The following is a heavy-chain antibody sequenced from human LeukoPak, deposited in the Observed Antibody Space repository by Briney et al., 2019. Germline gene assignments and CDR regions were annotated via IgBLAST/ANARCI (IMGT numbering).Heavy chain of an antibody. D-gene: IGHD3-22*01. V-gene: IGHV1-69*04. CDR3: ATTNDGGGYQWGDFFDF. CDR1: GGTSNSHA. Sequence: RASVKVSCKASGGTSNSHAISWVRQAPGQDLEWMGRIIPNLGTTNRAQNFQDRVTLTADKSTNTAYMELTSLTSDDTAVYYCATTNDGGGYQWGDFFDFWGQGTLVTVSS. J-gene: IGHJ4*02. CDR2: IIPNLGTT.